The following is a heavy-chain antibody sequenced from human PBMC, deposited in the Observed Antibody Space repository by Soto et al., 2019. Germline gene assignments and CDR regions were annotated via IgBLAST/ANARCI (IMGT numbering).Heavy chain of an antibody. CDR2: IYYSGST. CDR1: GGSISSYY. V-gene: IGHV4-59*01. Sequence: PSETLSLTCTVSGGSISSYYWSWIRQPPGKGLEWIGYIYYSGSTNYNPSLKSRVTISVDTSKNQFSLKLSSVTAADTAVYYCASSINLRVLDYWGQGTLVTVSS. CDR3: ASSINLRVLDY. J-gene: IGHJ4*02.